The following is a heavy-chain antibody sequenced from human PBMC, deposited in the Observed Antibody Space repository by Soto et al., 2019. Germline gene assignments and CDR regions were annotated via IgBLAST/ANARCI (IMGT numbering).Heavy chain of an antibody. CDR1: GYTFTSYG. Sequence: QVQLVQSGAEVKKPGASVKVSCKASGYTFTSYGISWVRQAPGQRLVWMGWMSAYNGNTNYSQKLQDSVTMTTDTPTTTAYMELRGRRSDDTAVYYCARVQPIQGAAINYGMDVWGQATTFTV. CDR2: MSAYNGNT. D-gene: IGHD6-25*01. V-gene: IGHV1-18*01. CDR3: ARVQPIQGAAINYGMDV. J-gene: IGHJ6*02.